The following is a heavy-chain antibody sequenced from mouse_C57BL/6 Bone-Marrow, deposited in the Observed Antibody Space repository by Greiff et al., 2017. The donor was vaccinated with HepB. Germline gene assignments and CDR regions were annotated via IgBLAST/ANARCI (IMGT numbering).Heavy chain of an antibody. CDR2: IYPRSGNT. CDR1: GYTFPSYG. D-gene: IGHD2-2*01. J-gene: IGHJ2*01. V-gene: IGHV1-81*01. CDR3: ARVLWLEGFDY. Sequence: QVQLQQSGAELARPGASVKLSCQASGYTFPSYGISWVKQRTGQGLEWIGEIYPRSGNTYYNEKFKGKATLTADKSSSTAYMELRSLRSEDSAVYFCARVLWLEGFDYWGQGTTLTVSS.